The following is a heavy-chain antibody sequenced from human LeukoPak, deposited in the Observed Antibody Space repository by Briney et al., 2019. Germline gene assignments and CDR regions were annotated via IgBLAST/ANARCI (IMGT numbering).Heavy chain of an antibody. V-gene: IGHV4-4*08. CDR2: IYYSGST. CDR1: GGSISSYY. J-gene: IGHJ4*02. Sequence: PSETLSLTCTVSGGSISSYYWSWIRQPPGKGLEWIGYIYYSGSTYYNPSLKSRVTISVDTSKNQFSLKLSSVTAADTAVYYCARDFWSGYYYFDYWGQGTLVTVSS. D-gene: IGHD3-3*01. CDR3: ARDFWSGYYYFDY.